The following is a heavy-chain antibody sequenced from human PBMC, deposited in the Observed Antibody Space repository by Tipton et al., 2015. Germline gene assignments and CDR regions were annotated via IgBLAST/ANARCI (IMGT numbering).Heavy chain of an antibody. V-gene: IGHV4-4*02. CDR3: ARHYYGSGSYYKSLGV. D-gene: IGHD3-10*01. CDR1: GASVSSNNW. J-gene: IGHJ6*02. CDR2: IFHDGST. Sequence: LSLTCAVSGASVSSNNWWSWVRQPTEKGLEWIGEIFHDGSTHYNPSLKSRVTMSVDKSKNHFSLRLTSVTAADTAIYYCARHYYGSGSYYKSLGVWVQGTTVIVSS.